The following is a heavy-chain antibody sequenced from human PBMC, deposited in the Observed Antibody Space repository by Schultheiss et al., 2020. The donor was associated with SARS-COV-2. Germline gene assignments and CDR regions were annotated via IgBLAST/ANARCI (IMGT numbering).Heavy chain of an antibody. Sequence: GGSLRLSCAASGFTFSSYGMHWVRQAPGKGLEWVAVISYDGSNKYYADSVKGRFTISSDNSKNTLYLQMNSLRAEDTAVYYCAKATLTGAPFDYWGQGTLVTVSS. D-gene: IGHD7-27*01. J-gene: IGHJ4*02. CDR2: ISYDGSNK. CDR1: GFTFSSYG. V-gene: IGHV3-30*18. CDR3: AKATLTGAPFDY.